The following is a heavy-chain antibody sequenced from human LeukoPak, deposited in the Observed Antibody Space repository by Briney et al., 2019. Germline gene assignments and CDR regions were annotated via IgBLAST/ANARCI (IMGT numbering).Heavy chain of an antibody. CDR1: GFTFSSYG. CDR3: ARATWDS. CDR2: ISYDGSYK. Sequence: PGGSLRLSCAASGFTFSSYGMHWVRQAPGKGLEWVAVISYDGSYKFYADSVMGRFTISRDNTKNSLYLQMNSLRAEDTAVYYCARATWDSWGQGALVTVSS. D-gene: IGHD2-15*01. J-gene: IGHJ4*02. V-gene: IGHV3-30*03.